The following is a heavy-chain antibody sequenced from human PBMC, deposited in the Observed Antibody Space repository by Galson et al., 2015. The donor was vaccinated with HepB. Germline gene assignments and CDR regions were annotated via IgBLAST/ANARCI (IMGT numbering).Heavy chain of an antibody. V-gene: IGHV1-69*13. J-gene: IGHJ6*02. D-gene: IGHD4-23*01. CDR3: ARDDGGVGNSYYYYGMDV. CDR1: GGTFSSYA. CDR2: IIPIFGTA. Sequence: SVKVSCKASGGTFSSYAISWVRQAPGQGLEWMGGIIPIFGTANYAQKFQGRVTITADESTSTAYMELSSLRSEDTAVYYCARDDGGVGNSYYYYGMDVWGQGTTVTVSS.